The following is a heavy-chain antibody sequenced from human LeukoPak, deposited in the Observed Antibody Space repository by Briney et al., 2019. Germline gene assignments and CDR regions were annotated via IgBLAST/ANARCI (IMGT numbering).Heavy chain of an antibody. V-gene: IGHV4-61*02. Sequence: SETLSLTCSVSGDSISSGSFYWSWIRQPAGRGLEWIGRIYPSGSTNYNPSLKSRVTISLDTSKNQFSLKLSSVTAADTAVYYCARDVLAAPGTFDYWGQGALVTVSS. D-gene: IGHD6-13*01. J-gene: IGHJ4*02. CDR2: IYPSGST. CDR3: ARDVLAAPGTFDY. CDR1: GDSISSGSFY.